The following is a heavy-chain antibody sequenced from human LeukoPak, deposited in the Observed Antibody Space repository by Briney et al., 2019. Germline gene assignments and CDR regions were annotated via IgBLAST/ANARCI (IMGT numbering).Heavy chain of an antibody. D-gene: IGHD6-6*01. Sequence: GGSLRLSCAASGFTFSSYWMHWVRQAPGKGLVWVSRINSDGSSASYADSVKGRFTISRDNAKNTLYLQMNSLRAEDTAVYYCARDRSSSYHDYWGQGTLVTVSS. J-gene: IGHJ4*02. CDR2: INSDGSSA. CDR3: ARDRSSSYHDY. V-gene: IGHV3-74*01. CDR1: GFTFSSYW.